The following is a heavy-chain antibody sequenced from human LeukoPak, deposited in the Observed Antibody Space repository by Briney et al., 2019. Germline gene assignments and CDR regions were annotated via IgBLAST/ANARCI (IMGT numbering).Heavy chain of an antibody. V-gene: IGHV3-7*05. D-gene: IGHD3-3*01. CDR2: IKQDGSEE. J-gene: IGHJ4*02. Sequence: GGSPRLSCAASGFIFSSFLMSWVRQAPGKGRGWVAKIKQDGSEEYYVDSVKGRFTIFRDNAKNSLYLQMNSLRPEDTAVYYCARDSPGILIFGVVTPNGGQGTLVTVSS. CDR1: GFIFSSFL. CDR3: ARDSPGILIFGVVTPN.